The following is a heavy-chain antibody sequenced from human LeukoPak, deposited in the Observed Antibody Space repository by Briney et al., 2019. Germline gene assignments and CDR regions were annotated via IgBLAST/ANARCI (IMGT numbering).Heavy chain of an antibody. CDR1: GGSFSGYY. CDR2: INHSGST. J-gene: IGHJ4*02. V-gene: IGHV4-34*01. D-gene: IGHD6-13*01. Sequence: HPSETLSLTCAVYGGSFSGYYWSWIRQPPGKGLEWIGEINHSGSTNYNPSLKSRVTISVDTPKNQFSLKLSSVTAADTAVYYCAHTAAGSLFDYWGQGTLVTVSS. CDR3: AHTAAGSLFDY.